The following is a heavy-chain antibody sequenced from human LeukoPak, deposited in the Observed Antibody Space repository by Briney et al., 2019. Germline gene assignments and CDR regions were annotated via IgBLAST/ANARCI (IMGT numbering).Heavy chain of an antibody. V-gene: IGHV3-21*01. CDR1: GFTFSSYS. CDR2: ISSCSSYI. CDR3: ARDSPYYDFWSGYLGPYYYYGMDV. D-gene: IGHD3-3*01. Sequence: GALRLSCAASGFTFSSYSMNWVRQAPGKGLEWVSSISSCSSYIYYADSVKGRFTISRDNAKNSLYLQMNSLRAEDTAVYYCARDSPYYDFWSGYLGPYYYYGMDVWGQGTTVTVSS. J-gene: IGHJ6*02.